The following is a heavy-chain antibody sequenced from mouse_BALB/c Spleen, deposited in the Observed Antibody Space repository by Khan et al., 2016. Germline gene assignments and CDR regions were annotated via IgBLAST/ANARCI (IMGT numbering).Heavy chain of an antibody. D-gene: IGHD3-3*01. CDR2: INTYTGEP. V-gene: IGHV9-3-1*01. CDR1: GYTFTNYG. Sequence: QIQLVQSGPELKKPGETVKISCKASGYTFTNYGMNWVKQAPGKGLKWLGWINTYTGEPTYTDDFKGRFAFSLETSASTVFLQIINLKHEDTATYFGARSGESYDFDYWGQGTSLTVSS. CDR3: ARSGESYDFDY. J-gene: IGHJ2*02.